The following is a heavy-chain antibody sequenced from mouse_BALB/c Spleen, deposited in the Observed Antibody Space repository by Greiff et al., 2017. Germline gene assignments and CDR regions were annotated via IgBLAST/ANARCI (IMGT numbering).Heavy chain of an antibody. Sequence: VQLQQSGPGLVAPSQSLSITCTVSGFSLTSYGVHWVRQPPGKGLEWLGVIWAGGSTNYNSALMSRLSISKDNSKSQVFLKMNSLQTDDTAMYYCARDYYGSSPWYFDVWGAGTTVTVSS. D-gene: IGHD1-1*01. J-gene: IGHJ1*01. CDR2: IWAGGST. V-gene: IGHV2-9*02. CDR3: ARDYYGSSPWYFDV. CDR1: GFSLTSYG.